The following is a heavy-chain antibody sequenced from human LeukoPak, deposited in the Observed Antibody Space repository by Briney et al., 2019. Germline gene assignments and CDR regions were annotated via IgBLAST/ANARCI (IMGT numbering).Heavy chain of an antibody. Sequence: GGSLRLSCAASGFTFTNARMTWVRQAPGKGLEWVGRIKSKTDGGTTDYAAPVKGRFTISRDDSEKTVYLQMNSLKTEDTAVYYCTTETSPGHYHFDYWGQGTLVTVSS. D-gene: IGHD1-26*01. CDR2: IKSKTDGGTT. J-gene: IGHJ4*02. CDR3: TTETSPGHYHFDY. CDR1: GFTFTNAR. V-gene: IGHV3-15*01.